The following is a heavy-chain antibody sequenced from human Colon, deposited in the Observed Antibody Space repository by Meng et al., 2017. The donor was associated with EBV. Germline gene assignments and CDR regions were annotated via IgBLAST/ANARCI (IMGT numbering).Heavy chain of an antibody. V-gene: IGHV1-2*06. D-gene: IGHD7-27*01. CDR3: VRANLGSADY. J-gene: IGHJ4*02. CDR1: GYTFTAYY. CDR2: ITPSSGGT. Sequence: VQRVQSGAEVKKPVASGNVSCKASGYTFTAYYMHWLRQAPGQGLEWMGRITPSSGGTTYAQKFQGRVTMTRDTSISTAYMELSSLRPDDSAIYYCVRANLGSADYWGQGTLVTVSS.